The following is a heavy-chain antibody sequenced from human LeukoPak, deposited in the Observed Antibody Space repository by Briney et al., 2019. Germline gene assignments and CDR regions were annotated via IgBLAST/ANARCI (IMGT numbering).Heavy chain of an antibody. CDR2: INPSGGST. V-gene: IGHV1-46*01. Sequence: GASVKVSCKASGYRFTSYDMHWVRQAPGQGLEWMGIINPSGGSTSYAQRFQGRVAMTRDTSTTTVYMELSSLRSEDTAVYYCASIPTGYYYDSSGSTDYWGQGTLVTVSS. D-gene: IGHD3-22*01. CDR1: GYRFTSYD. J-gene: IGHJ4*02. CDR3: ASIPTGYYYDSSGSTDY.